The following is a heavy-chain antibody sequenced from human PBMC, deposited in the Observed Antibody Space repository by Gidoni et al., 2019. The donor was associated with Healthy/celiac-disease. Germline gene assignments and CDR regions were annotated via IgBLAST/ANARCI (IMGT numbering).Heavy chain of an antibody. CDR1: GGSISSGSYY. V-gene: IGHV4-61*02. D-gene: IGHD3-10*01. J-gene: IGHJ6*03. Sequence: QVQLQESGPGLVKPSQTLSLTCTVSGGSISSGSYYWSWIRQPAGKGLEWIGRIYTSGSTNYNPALKSRVTISVDTSKNQFSLKLSSVTAADTAVYYCARDSQSQPRGYYYMDVWGKGTTVTVSS. CDR3: ARDSQSQPRGYYYMDV. CDR2: IYTSGST.